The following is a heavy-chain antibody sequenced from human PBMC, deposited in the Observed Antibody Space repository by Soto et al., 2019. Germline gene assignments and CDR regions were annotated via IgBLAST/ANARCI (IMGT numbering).Heavy chain of an antibody. CDR2: IYYSGST. Sequence: PSETLSPTRTVSGGSISRYYWNWIRQPPGKGLEWIGYIYYSGSTNYNPPLKSRVTISVDTSKNQFSLKLSSVTAADTAVYYCARLATRYYFDYWGLGTLVTVSS. CDR1: GGSISRYY. CDR3: ARLATRYYFDY. V-gene: IGHV4-59*01. D-gene: IGHD1-1*01. J-gene: IGHJ4*02.